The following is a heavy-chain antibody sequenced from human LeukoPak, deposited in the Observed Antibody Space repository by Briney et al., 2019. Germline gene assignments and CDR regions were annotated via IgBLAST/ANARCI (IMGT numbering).Heavy chain of an antibody. Sequence: SQTLSLTCAVSGGSISSGGYSWSWIRQPPGKGLEWIGYIYHSGSTYYNPSLKSRVTISVDRSKNQFSLKLSSVTAADTAVYYCAGIGGYRYGYLENWFDPWGQGTLVTVSS. CDR3: AGIGGYRYGYLENWFDP. D-gene: IGHD5-18*01. V-gene: IGHV4-30-2*01. J-gene: IGHJ5*02. CDR2: IYHSGST. CDR1: GGSISSGGYS.